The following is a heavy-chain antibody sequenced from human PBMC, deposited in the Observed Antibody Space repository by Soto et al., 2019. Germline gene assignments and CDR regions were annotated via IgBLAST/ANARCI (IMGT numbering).Heavy chain of an antibody. V-gene: IGHV4-34*01. CDR2: ISQSGNT. CDR1: SGSFSGYY. CDR3: ARAPKVSGSSQTRPDF. Sequence: QVQLHQWGAGLLKPSETLSLACSIYSGSFSGYYWSWIRQPPGKGLEWIGEISQSGNTNYSPSLKGRVSIPIDTSKKQFSPNRASVSAADTAVYYRARAPKVSGSSQTRPDFWGQGTLVTVSS. J-gene: IGHJ4*02. D-gene: IGHD6-6*01.